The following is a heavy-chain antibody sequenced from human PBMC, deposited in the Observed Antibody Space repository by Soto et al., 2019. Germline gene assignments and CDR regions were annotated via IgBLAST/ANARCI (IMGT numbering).Heavy chain of an antibody. CDR1: GYTFTSYG. CDR3: AGPEDHCNGTDCYHYYHYGLDV. J-gene: IGHJ6*02. V-gene: IGHV1-18*01. D-gene: IGHD2-21*01. CDR2: IGAYSGNT. Sequence: QVQLVQSGAEVKEPGASVKVSCKASGYTFTSYGINWVRQAPGQGLEWMGWIGAYSGNTDYAQTYQDRVTMTADTYARTAYMELRTLRPADTAVYYCAGPEDHCNGTDCYHYYHYGLDVLGQGTTVTVSS.